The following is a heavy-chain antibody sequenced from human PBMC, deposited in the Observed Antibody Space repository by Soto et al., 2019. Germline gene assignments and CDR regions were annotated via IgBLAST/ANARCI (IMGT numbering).Heavy chain of an antibody. D-gene: IGHD3-22*01. CDR3: SRDPSWYYYSSGFDY. J-gene: IGHJ4*02. Sequence: EVQLVESGGGLVKPGGSLRLSCVASGFAFRSYSMNWVRQAPGKGLEWVSSISSSGTYMYYGDSVKGRFTISRDDAKNSLFLQMNSLRPEDTAVYYCSRDPSWYYYSSGFDYWGQGILVTVSS. V-gene: IGHV3-21*01. CDR1: GFAFRSYS. CDR2: ISSSGTYM.